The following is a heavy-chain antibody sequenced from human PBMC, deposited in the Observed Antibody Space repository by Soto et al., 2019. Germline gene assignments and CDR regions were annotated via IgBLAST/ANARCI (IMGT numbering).Heavy chain of an antibody. J-gene: IGHJ5*02. Sequence: ASVKVSCKASGYTFTSYGIHWVRQAPGQRLEWMGWINAANGDTKYSPKFQGRVTITRDTSASTAYMELSSLRSEDTAVYYCVRSHVSASGIDWFDPWGQGTMVTVSS. D-gene: IGHD6-13*01. V-gene: IGHV1-3*01. CDR3: VRSHVSASGIDWFDP. CDR1: GYTFTSYG. CDR2: INAANGDT.